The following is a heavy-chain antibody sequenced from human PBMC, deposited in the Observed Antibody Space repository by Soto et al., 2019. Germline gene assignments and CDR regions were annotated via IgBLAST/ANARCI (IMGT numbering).Heavy chain of an antibody. J-gene: IGHJ4*02. CDR2: IIPIIGTA. Sequence: QVQLVQSGAEVKKPGSSVKVSCKASGGTFSSYAISWVRQAPGQGLEWMGGIIPIIGTANYAQKFQGRVTITADEVTSKAYTEHSSLRCEDMAGVYWARDAREGPLLQQVVHHLDCWGQGCLVAVAS. D-gene: IGHD6-13*01. V-gene: IGHV1-69*01. CDR3: ARDAREGPLLQQVVHHLDC. CDR1: GGTFSSYA.